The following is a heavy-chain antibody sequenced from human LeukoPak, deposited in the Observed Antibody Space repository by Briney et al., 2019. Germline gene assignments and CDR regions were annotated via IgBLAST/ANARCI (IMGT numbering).Heavy chain of an antibody. J-gene: IGHJ6*02. CDR1: GYTFTSYD. Sequence: ASVKVSCKAFGYTFTSYDINWVRQATGQGLEWMGWKNPNSGRTGFAQKFQGRLTMTTNTSISTAYMELSSLTSEDTAVYYCARGPVSTHGMDVWGQGTTVTVSS. CDR3: ARGPVSTHGMDV. D-gene: IGHD2-2*01. CDR2: KNPNSGRT. V-gene: IGHV1-8*01.